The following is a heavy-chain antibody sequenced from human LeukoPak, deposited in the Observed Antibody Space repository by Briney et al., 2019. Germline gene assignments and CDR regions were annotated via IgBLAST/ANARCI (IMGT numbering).Heavy chain of an antibody. CDR2: IYHSGAT. Sequence: SETLSLTCAVSGGSISSSSSICWTWVRQPPGKGLEWIGEIYHSGATNYNPSLKSRVAMLLDKSKNQFSLKLNSVTAADTAVYYCARNGGNSDYDYWGQGTLVTVSS. CDR1: GGSISSSSSIC. J-gene: IGHJ4*02. D-gene: IGHD4-23*01. V-gene: IGHV4-4*02. CDR3: ARNGGNSDYDY.